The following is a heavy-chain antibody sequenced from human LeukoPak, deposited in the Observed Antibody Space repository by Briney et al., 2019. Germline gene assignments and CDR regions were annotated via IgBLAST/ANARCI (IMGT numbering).Heavy chain of an antibody. Sequence: GGSLRLSCAASGFTFDDYGMSWVRQAPGKGLEWVSGINWNGGSTGYADSVKGRFTISRDNAKNSLYLQMNSLRAEDTASYYCARKGYCSSTSCYKPPPDYYMDVWGKGTTVTVSS. J-gene: IGHJ6*03. D-gene: IGHD2-2*02. V-gene: IGHV3-20*04. CDR3: ARKGYCSSTSCYKPPPDYYMDV. CDR2: INWNGGST. CDR1: GFTFDDYG.